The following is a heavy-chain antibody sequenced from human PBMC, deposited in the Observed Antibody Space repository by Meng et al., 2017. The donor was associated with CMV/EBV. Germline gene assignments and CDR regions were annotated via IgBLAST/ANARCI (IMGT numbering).Heavy chain of an antibody. CDR2: IYSGGST. CDR1: GFTVSSHY. Sequence: GESLKISCAASGFTVSSHYVNWVRQAPGKGLEWVSVIYSGGSTYYADSVKGRFTISRDNSKNTVYLQMNSLRAEDTAVFYCARGVDTAPLGMDIWGQGTTVTVSS. D-gene: IGHD5-18*01. V-gene: IGHV3-53*01. CDR3: ARGVDTAPLGMDI. J-gene: IGHJ6*02.